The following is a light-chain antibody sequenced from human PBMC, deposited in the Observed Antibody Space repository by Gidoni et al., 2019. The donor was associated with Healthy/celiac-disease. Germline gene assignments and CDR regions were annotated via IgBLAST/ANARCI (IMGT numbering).Light chain of an antibody. J-gene: IGLJ1*01. CDR1: SSDVGSYNL. CDR3: CSYAGSSTYV. V-gene: IGLV2-23*02. Sequence: QSALTHPASVSGSPGQSITISFTGTSSDVGSYNLVSCYQQHPGKAPKLMIYEVSKRPSGVSNRFSGSKSGNTASLTISGLQAEDEADYYCCSYAGSSTYVFGTGTKVTVL. CDR2: EVS.